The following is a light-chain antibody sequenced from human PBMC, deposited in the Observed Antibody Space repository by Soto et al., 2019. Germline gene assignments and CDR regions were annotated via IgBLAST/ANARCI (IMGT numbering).Light chain of an antibody. Sequence: DIQMTQSPSSLSASVGDRVTIACRASQGVGSDLGWYQQKPGRAPKRLIYAASSLQSGVPSRFSGSGSWTEFTLTISSLQPEDVATYYCLQHNSYPLTFGQGTKLEI. CDR1: QGVGSD. CDR3: LQHNSYPLT. CDR2: AAS. V-gene: IGKV1-17*01. J-gene: IGKJ2*01.